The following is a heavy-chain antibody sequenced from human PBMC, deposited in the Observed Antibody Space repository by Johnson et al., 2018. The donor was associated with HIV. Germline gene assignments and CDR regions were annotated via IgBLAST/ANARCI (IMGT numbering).Heavy chain of an antibody. CDR3: AGGYGSGSGDAFDI. CDR2: ISSSGSTI. J-gene: IGHJ3*02. CDR1: GFTFSDYY. Sequence: QVHLVESGGGVIRPGGSLRLSCAASGFTFSDYYMSWIRQAPGTGLEWVSYISSSGSTIYYADSVKGRFTISRDNAKNSLYLQMNSLRAEDTAVYYCAGGYGSGSGDAFDIWGQGTMVTVSS. D-gene: IGHD3-10*01. V-gene: IGHV3-11*04.